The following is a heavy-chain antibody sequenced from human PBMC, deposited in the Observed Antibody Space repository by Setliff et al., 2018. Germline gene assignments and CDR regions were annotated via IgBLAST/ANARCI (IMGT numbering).Heavy chain of an antibody. CDR1: GYTFAGYY. CDR2: ISAHNGKT. Sequence: GASVKVSCKASGYTFAGYYMHWVRQAPGQGLEWMGWISAHNGKTYYSPKLHGRVTLTTDTSASTAYMELRSLGSDDTAVYYCSRLVRFCTRTSCQRLSGGEFWGQGTLVTVSS. CDR3: SRLVRFCTRTSCQRLSGGEF. D-gene: IGHD2-8*01. V-gene: IGHV1-18*04. J-gene: IGHJ4*02.